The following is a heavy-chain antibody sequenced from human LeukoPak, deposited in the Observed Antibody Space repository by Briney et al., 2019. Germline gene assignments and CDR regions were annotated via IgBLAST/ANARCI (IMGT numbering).Heavy chain of an antibody. CDR2: IYYSGST. D-gene: IGHD6-19*01. CDR1: GGSISSYY. V-gene: IGHV4-59*08. J-gene: IGHJ4*02. CDR3: ARHAVAAFVDY. Sequence: PSETLSLTCTVSGGSISSYYWSWIRQPPGKGLEWIGYIYYSGSTNYNPSLKSRVTISVDTSKNQFSLKLSSVTAADTAVYYCARHAVAAFVDYWGQGTLVTVSS.